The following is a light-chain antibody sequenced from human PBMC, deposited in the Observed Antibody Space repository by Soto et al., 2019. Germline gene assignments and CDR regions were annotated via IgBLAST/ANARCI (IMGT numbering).Light chain of an antibody. CDR1: SSDVGSYNL. Sequence: SVLTQPASVSGSPGQSITISCTGTSSDVGSYNLVSWYQQHPGKAPKLMIYEGSKRPSGVSNRFSGSKSGNTASLTISGLQAEDEADYYCCSYAGSSIYVVFGGGTKLTVL. CDR2: EGS. V-gene: IGLV2-23*01. CDR3: CSYAGSSIYVV. J-gene: IGLJ2*01.